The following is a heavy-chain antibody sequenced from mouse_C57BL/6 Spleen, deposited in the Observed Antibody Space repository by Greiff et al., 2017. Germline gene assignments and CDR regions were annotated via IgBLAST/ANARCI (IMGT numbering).Heavy chain of an antibody. CDR2: IDPSDSET. CDR3: ASWGESDGNYFDY. J-gene: IGHJ2*01. CDR1: GYTFTSYW. Sequence: QVQLQQPGAELVRPGSSVKLSCKASGYTFTSYWMHWVKQRPIQGLEWIGNIDPSDSETHYNQKFKDKATLTVDKSSSTAYMQLSSLTSEDSAVYYCASWGESDGNYFDYWGQGTTLTVSS. V-gene: IGHV1-52*01. D-gene: IGHD2-3*01.